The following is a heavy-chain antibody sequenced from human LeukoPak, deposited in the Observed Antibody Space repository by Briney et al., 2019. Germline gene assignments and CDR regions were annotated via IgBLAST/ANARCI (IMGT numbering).Heavy chain of an antibody. Sequence: PGGSLRLSCAASGFTFSSYTMIWVRQAPGKGLEWLSTITVGSGNTYYADSVQGRFTISRDNSKNMFHLQMNSLRAEGTAVYYCAKSRSVAGTIFDYWGQGTLVTVSS. CDR2: ITVGSGNT. J-gene: IGHJ4*02. CDR1: GFTFSSYT. V-gene: IGHV3-23*01. CDR3: AKSRSVAGTIFDY. D-gene: IGHD6-19*01.